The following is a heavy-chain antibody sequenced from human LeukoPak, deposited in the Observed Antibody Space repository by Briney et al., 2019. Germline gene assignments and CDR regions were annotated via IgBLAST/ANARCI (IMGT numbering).Heavy chain of an antibody. V-gene: IGHV1-69*05. Sequence: SVKVSCKASGGTFSSYAISWVRQAPGQGLEWMGRIIPIFGTANYAQKFQGRGTITTDESTSTAYMELSSLRSEDTAVYYCARDGRGDSDNGAYDAFDIWGQGTMVTVSS. J-gene: IGHJ3*02. CDR2: IIPIFGTA. CDR3: ARDGRGDSDNGAYDAFDI. CDR1: GGTFSSYA. D-gene: IGHD1-1*01.